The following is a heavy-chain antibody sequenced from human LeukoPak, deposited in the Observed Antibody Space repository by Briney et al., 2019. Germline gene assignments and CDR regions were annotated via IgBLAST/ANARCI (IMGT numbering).Heavy chain of an antibody. Sequence: SETLSLTCTVSGGSISSYYWSWIRQPPGKGLEWLGYIYYSGSTNYNPSLKGRVTISVDTSKNQFSLKLSSVTAADTAVYYCAREGRLEYSSSSGPDAFDIWGQGTMVTVSS. J-gene: IGHJ3*02. CDR2: IYYSGST. V-gene: IGHV4-59*01. CDR3: AREGRLEYSSSSGPDAFDI. D-gene: IGHD6-6*01. CDR1: GGSISSYY.